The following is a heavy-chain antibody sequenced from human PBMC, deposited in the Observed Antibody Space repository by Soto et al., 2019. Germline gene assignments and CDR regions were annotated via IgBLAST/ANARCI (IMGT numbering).Heavy chain of an antibody. CDR1: GGTFSSYA. Sequence: QVPLVQSGAEVKKPGSSVKVSCKASGGTFSSYAISWVRQAPGQGLEWMGGIIPIFGTANYAQKFQGRVTITADESTSTAYMELSSLRSEDTAVYYCARPDRYSSSSSNYYGMDVWGQGTTVTVSS. V-gene: IGHV1-69*01. D-gene: IGHD6-6*01. CDR2: IIPIFGTA. CDR3: ARPDRYSSSSSNYYGMDV. J-gene: IGHJ6*02.